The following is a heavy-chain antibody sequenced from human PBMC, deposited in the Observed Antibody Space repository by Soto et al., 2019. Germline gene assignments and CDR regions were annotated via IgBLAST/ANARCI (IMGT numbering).Heavy chain of an antibody. J-gene: IGHJ6*03. CDR1: GGSFSGYY. CDR2: INHSGST. CDR3: AREAARPTYYYYYYYMDV. Sequence: SETLSLTCAVYGGSFSGYYWSWIRQPPGKGLEWIGEINHSGSTNYNPSLKSRVTISVDTSKNQFSLKLSSVTAADTAVYYCAREAARPTYYYYYYYMDVWGKGTTVTVS. D-gene: IGHD6-6*01. V-gene: IGHV4-34*01.